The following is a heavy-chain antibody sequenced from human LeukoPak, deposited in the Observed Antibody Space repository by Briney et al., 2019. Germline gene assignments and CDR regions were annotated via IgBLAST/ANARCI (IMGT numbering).Heavy chain of an antibody. CDR3: ARDSGYCSSTSCYADWFDP. CDR2: IKQDGSEK. Sequence: GGSLRLSCAASGFTFSSYWMSWVRQAPGKGLEWVANIKQDGSEKYYVDSVKGRFTISRDNAKNSLYLQMNSLRAEDTAVYYWARDSGYCSSTSCYADWFDPWGQGTLVTVSS. CDR1: GFTFSSYW. D-gene: IGHD2-2*03. V-gene: IGHV3-7*04. J-gene: IGHJ5*02.